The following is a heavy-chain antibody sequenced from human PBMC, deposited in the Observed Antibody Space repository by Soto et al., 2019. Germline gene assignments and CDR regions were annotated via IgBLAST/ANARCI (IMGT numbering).Heavy chain of an antibody. V-gene: IGHV3-72*01. CDR3: TRPPYGGYSFDN. Sequence: EVQVVESGGGLVQPGGSLRLSCAASGFTSSDHYMDWVRQAPGKGLEWVGRSRNRAKSYTTDYAASVKGRCTISRDDSKNSLYLQMNSLKTEDTAVYYCTRPPYGGYSFDNWGQGTLVTVSS. D-gene: IGHD4-17*01. J-gene: IGHJ4*02. CDR1: GFTSSDHY. CDR2: SRNRAKSYTT.